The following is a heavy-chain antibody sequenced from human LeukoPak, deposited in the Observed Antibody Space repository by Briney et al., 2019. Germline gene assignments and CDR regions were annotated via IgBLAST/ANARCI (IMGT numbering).Heavy chain of an antibody. CDR2: ISSGSSYM. CDR1: GFTFSSYS. J-gene: IGHJ4*02. CDR3: ARDRSRVSDY. V-gene: IGHV3-21*01. Sequence: PGGSLRLSCAASGFTFSSYSMNWVRQAPGKGLEWVSAISSGSSYMYYADSMKGRFTISRDNAKNSLYLQMNSLRAEDTAVYYCARDRSRVSDYWGQGTLVTVSS.